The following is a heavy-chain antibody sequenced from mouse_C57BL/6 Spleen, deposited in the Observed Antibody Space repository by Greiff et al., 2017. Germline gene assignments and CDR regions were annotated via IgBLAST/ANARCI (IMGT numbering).Heavy chain of an antibody. D-gene: IGHD3-2*02. CDR3: ARAQATYLRYAMDY. CDR2: FVPANGNT. J-gene: IGHJ4*01. Sequence: VHVKQPGAELVMPGASVKLSCKASGYTFTSYGISWVKQRPEQGLEWIGRFVPANGNTKSAPKFQGKATITADTSSNTAYLQLNSLTSEDTAIYSCARAQATYLRYAMDYWGQGTSVTVSS. CDR1: GYTFTSYG. V-gene: IGHV14-3*01.